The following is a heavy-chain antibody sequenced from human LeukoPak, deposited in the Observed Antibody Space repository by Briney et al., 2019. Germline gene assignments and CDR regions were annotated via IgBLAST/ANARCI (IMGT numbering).Heavy chain of an antibody. D-gene: IGHD6-13*01. J-gene: IGHJ4*02. V-gene: IGHV4-59*11. CDR2: IYYSGST. CDR1: VGSISSHY. CDR3: ATGLYSSSWFLVN. Sequence: PSETLSLSCTVSVGSISSHYWSWVRQPPGKGLEWIGYIYYSGSTNYNPSLKSRVTISVDTSKNQFSLKLSSVTAADTAVYYCATGLYSSSWFLVNWGQGTLVTVSS.